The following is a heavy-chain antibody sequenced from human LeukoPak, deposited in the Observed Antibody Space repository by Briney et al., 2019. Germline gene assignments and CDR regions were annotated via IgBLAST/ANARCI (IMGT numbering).Heavy chain of an antibody. Sequence: ASVKVSCKASGYTFTGYYMHWVRQAPGQGLEWMGWINPNSGGTNYAQKFQGRVTMTRDTSISTAYMELSRLRSDDTAVYYCARDYGDNLYHYYYYMDVWGKGTTVTVSS. CDR2: INPNSGGT. V-gene: IGHV1-2*02. CDR1: GYTFTGYY. J-gene: IGHJ6*03. D-gene: IGHD4-17*01. CDR3: ARDYGDNLYHYYYYMDV.